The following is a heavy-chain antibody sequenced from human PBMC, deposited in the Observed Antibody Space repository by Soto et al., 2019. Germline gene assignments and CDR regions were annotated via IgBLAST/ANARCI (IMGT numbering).Heavy chain of an antibody. Sequence: QVQLQESGPGLVKPSQTLSLTCTVSGGSISSGDYYWSWIRQPPGKGLEWIGYIYYSGSTYYNPALKSRVTISVDTSKHQFSLKLSSVTAADTAVYYCARARRYSYGYWFDPWGQGTLVTVSS. CDR3: ARARRYSYGYWFDP. CDR1: GGSISSGDYY. V-gene: IGHV4-30-4*01. J-gene: IGHJ5*02. CDR2: IYYSGST. D-gene: IGHD5-18*01.